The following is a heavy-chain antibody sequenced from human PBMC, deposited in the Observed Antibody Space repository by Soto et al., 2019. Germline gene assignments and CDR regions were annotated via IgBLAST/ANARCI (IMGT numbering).Heavy chain of an antibody. J-gene: IGHJ6*02. CDR1: GYSFTSYW. V-gene: IGHV5-51*01. CDR2: IYPGDSDT. Sequence: GESLKISCKGSGYSFTSYWIGWVRQMPGKGLEWMGIIYPGDSDTRYSPSFQGQVTISADKSISTAYLQWSSLKASDTAMYYCARHFASTAATHGMDVWGQGTTVTISS. D-gene: IGHD6-6*01. CDR3: ARHFASTAATHGMDV.